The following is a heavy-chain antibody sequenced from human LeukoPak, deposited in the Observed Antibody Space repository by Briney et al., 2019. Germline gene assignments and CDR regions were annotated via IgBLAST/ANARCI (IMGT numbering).Heavy chain of an antibody. CDR1: GGSISSGGYS. CDR2: INHSGST. CDR3: ARGARRKMYSSGCHFDY. V-gene: IGHV4-34*01. Sequence: PSETLSLTCAVSGGSISSGGYSWSWIRQPPGKGLEWIGEINHSGSTNYNPSLKSRVTISVDTSKNQFSLKLSSVTAADTAVYYCARGARRKMYSSGCHFDYWGQGTLVTVSS. D-gene: IGHD6-19*01. J-gene: IGHJ4*02.